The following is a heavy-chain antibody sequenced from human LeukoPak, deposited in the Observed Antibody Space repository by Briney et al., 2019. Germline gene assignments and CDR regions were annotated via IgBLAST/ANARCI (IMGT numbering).Heavy chain of an antibody. J-gene: IGHJ4*02. CDR1: GFTFSNYG. CDR3: ATTTVVRGLPVY. D-gene: IGHD3-10*01. Sequence: GGSLRLSCAASGFTFSNYGMHWVRQAPGKGLEWVAVISYDGTNKYYADSVKGRFTISRDNSKNTLYLQMNSLRAEDTAVYYCATTTVVRGLPVYWGQGTLVTVSS. CDR2: ISYDGTNK. V-gene: IGHV3-30*03.